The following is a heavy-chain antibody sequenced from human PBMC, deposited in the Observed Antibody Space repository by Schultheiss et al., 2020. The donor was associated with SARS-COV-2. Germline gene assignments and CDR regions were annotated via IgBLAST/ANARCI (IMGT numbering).Heavy chain of an antibody. CDR1: GYSFTSYW. CDR2: IDPSDSET. CDR3: ARRVAGTLDTVENWFDP. V-gene: IGHV5-10-1*01. D-gene: IGHD6-19*01. Sequence: GGSLRLSCKGSGYSFTSYWIGWVRQMPGKGLEWMGKIDPSDSETNYSPSFQGHVTISVDRSISTAYLQWTSLKASDTAMYYCARRVAGTLDTVENWFDPWGQGTLVTVSS. J-gene: IGHJ5*02.